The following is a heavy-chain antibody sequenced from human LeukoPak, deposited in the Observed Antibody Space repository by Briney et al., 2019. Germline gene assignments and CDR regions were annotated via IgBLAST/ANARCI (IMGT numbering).Heavy chain of an antibody. CDR2: IYSGGST. V-gene: IGHV3-66*01. CDR1: GFTVSSNY. J-gene: IGHJ4*02. CDR3: ARATYYYDSSGSKGPYYFDY. D-gene: IGHD3-22*01. Sequence: GGSLRLSCAASGFTVSSNYMSWVRQAPGKGLEWVSFIYSGGSTYYADSVKGRFTISRDNSKNTLYLQMNSLRAEDTAVYYCARATYYYDSSGSKGPYYFDYWGQGTLVTVSS.